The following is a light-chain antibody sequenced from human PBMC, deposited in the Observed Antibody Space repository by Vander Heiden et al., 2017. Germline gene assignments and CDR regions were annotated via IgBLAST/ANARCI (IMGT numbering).Light chain of an antibody. J-gene: IGLJ1*01. CDR2: GNN. CDR1: SPNIGADYG. CDR3: QSYDSSLSGYV. V-gene: IGLV1-40*01. Sequence: SVLTQPSSMSGAPGQRVAISCTGSSPNIGADYGVHWYQQFPGTAPKLLISGNNNRPSGVPDRFSGSKSGTSASLAITGLQAEDEADYYCQSYDSSLSGYVFGTGTKVTVL.